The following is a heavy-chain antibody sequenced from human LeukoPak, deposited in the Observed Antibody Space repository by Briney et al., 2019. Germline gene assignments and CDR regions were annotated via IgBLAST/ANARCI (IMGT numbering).Heavy chain of an antibody. J-gene: IGHJ4*02. CDR1: GDSISNYY. V-gene: IGHV4-4*07. D-gene: IGHD6-13*01. CDR2: IYTSGST. Sequence: PSETLSLTCIVSGDSISNYYWSWIRQPAGKGLELIGRIYTSGSTNYNPSLKSRVTMSVDTSKNQFSLKLTSVTAADTAVYYCASEAAAGTFYFDYWGQGTLVTVSS. CDR3: ASEAAAGTFYFDY.